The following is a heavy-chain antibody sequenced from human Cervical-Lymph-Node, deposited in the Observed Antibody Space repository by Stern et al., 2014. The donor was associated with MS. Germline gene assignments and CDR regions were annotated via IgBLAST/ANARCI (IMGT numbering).Heavy chain of an antibody. V-gene: IGHV2-70*01. CDR3: VRAREGYYFDY. CDR1: GFSLSTSGMC. J-gene: IGHJ4*02. D-gene: IGHD2-21*01. Sequence: ESGPALVKPTQTLTLTCTFSGFSLSTSGMCLIWIRQPPGKALEWLALLDCDGDKYYSTALKTRLTISKDTSKNQVVLTMTNMAPLDTATYFCVRAREGYYFDYWGQGIPVTVSS. CDR2: LDCDGDK.